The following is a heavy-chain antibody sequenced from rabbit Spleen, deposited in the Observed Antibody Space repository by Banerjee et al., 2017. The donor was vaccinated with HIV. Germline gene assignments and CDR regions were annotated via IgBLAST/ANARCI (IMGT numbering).Heavy chain of an antibody. CDR1: GFSFSSGYD. CDR3: ASGYGGVGWNFGL. V-gene: IGHV1S40*01. CDR2: INAVTGKA. J-gene: IGHJ4*01. D-gene: IGHD4-2*01. Sequence: QQLVESGGGLVKPGASLTLTCKASGFSFSSGYDMCWVRQAPGKGLEWIGCINAVTGKAVYATWAIGRFTFSKTSSTTVTLQMTSLTAADTATYFCASGYGGVGWNFGLWGQGTLVTVS.